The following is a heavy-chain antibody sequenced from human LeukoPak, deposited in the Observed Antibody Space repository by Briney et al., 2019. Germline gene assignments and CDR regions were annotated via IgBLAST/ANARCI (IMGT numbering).Heavy chain of an antibody. CDR2: IYYSGST. J-gene: IGHJ4*02. D-gene: IGHD6-6*01. CDR3: ARMYSSSPYYFDY. Sequence: SASLSLTCTVSGGSISSYYWSWIRQPPGKGLEYIGYIYYSGSTNYNPSLQSRVTISVDTSKNQFSLKLSSVTTADTAVYYCARMYSSSPYYFDYWGQGTLVTVSS. V-gene: IGHV4-59*01. CDR1: GGSISSYY.